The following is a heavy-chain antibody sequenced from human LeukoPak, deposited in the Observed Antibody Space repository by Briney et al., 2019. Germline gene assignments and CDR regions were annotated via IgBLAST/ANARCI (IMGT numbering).Heavy chain of an antibody. CDR1: GYSFTSYW. V-gene: IGHV5-51*01. D-gene: IGHD3-10*01. CDR3: ARRLVRGVIITDYFDY. Sequence: GESLKISCKGSGYSFTSYWIGWVRQMPGKGLEWMGIIYPGDSDTRYSPSFQGQVTISADKCISTAYLQWSSLKASDTAMYYCARRLVRGVIITDYFDYWGQGTLVTVSS. J-gene: IGHJ4*02. CDR2: IYPGDSDT.